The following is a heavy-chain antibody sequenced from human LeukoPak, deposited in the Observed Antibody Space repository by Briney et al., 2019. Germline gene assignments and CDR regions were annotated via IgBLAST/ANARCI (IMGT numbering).Heavy chain of an antibody. D-gene: IGHD3-10*01. J-gene: IGHJ5*02. Sequence: SETLSLTCTVSGGSISSSSYYWGWIRQPPGKGLEWIGSIYYSGSTYYNPSLKSRVTISVDTSKNQFSLRLSSVTAADTAMYYCARSHRMGSPLVGEVDPWGQGTLVTVSS. CDR2: IYYSGST. CDR1: GGSISSSSYY. CDR3: ARSHRMGSPLVGEVDP. V-gene: IGHV4-39*01.